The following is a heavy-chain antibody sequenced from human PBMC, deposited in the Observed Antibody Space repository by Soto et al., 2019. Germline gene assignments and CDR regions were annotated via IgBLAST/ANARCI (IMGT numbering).Heavy chain of an antibody. CDR2: ISNSSTKT. J-gene: IGHJ4*02. CDR3: AKDLGGSPDY. Sequence: GRSLRLYCAASGFSFSSYSMNWVRQAPGQGLEWVSGISNSSTKTFYADSVSGRFTISRDNSKNTLYLQMNGLRAEDTAIYYCAKDLGGSPDYLGQGNLVTGS. CDR1: GFSFSSYS. V-gene: IGHV3-21*04. D-gene: IGHD3-10*01.